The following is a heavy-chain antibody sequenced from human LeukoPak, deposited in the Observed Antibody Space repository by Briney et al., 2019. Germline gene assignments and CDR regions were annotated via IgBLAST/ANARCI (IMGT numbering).Heavy chain of an antibody. CDR1: GFTFSTYG. V-gene: IGHV3-33*06. D-gene: IGHD4-17*01. Sequence: GGSLRLSCAASGFTFSTYGMHWVRQAPGKGLEWVAATWYDGSNKYYADSVKGQFTISRDNSKSTVYLQMNSLRADDTAVYYCAKERQTGDYFTSDFWGQGTLVTVSS. CDR2: TWYDGSNK. CDR3: AKERQTGDYFTSDF. J-gene: IGHJ4*02.